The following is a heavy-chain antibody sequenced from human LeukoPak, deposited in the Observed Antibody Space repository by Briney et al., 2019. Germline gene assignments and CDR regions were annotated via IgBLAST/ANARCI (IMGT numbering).Heavy chain of an antibody. J-gene: IGHJ5*02. CDR2: ISWTSGTI. CDR3: ARGNSGSYSQDWFDP. Sequence: PGGSLRLSCAASGFTFDDYAMHWVRQAAGKGLGWVSGISWTSGTIGYADSVTGRFTIARDNAKTSLYLQMNSLRDDDMALYYCARGNSGSYSQDWFDPWGQGTLVTVSS. CDR1: GFTFDDYA. D-gene: IGHD1-26*01. V-gene: IGHV3-9*03.